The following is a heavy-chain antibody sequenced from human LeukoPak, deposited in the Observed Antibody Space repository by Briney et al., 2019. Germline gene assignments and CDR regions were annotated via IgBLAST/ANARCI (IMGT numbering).Heavy chain of an antibody. D-gene: IGHD3-10*01. CDR3: ARSQIYGSGSLVDR. Sequence: PSQTLSLTCTVSGGSISSGDYYWSWIRPPPGKGLEWIGYIYYSGSTYYNPSLKSLVTISVDTSKNQFSLKLSSMTAADTAVYYCARSQIYGSGSLVDRWGQGTLVTVSS. J-gene: IGHJ5*02. V-gene: IGHV4-30-4*01. CDR1: GGSISSGDYY. CDR2: IYYSGST.